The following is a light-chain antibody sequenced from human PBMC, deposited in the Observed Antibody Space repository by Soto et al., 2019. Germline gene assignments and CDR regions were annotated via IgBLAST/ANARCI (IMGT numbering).Light chain of an antibody. CDR3: GAWDSSLSIVV. J-gene: IGLJ2*01. CDR2: DND. CDR1: SSNIGSNY. Sequence: QTVVTQPPSVSAAPGQTVTISCSGSSSNIGSNYVSWYQQLPGTAPKLLIYDNDKRPSGIPDRFSGSKSGTSATLAITGLQTGDEADYYCGAWDSSLSIVVFGGGTKVTVL. V-gene: IGLV1-51*01.